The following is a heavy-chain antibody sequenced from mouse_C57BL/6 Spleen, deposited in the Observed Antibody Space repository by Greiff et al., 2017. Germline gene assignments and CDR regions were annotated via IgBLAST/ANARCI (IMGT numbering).Heavy chain of an antibody. V-gene: IGHV1-47*01. CDR1: GYTFTTYP. J-gene: IGHJ4*01. CDR3: TRGYGSSYAYAMDY. CDR2: FHPYNDDT. Sequence: VQLQQSGAELVKPGASVKMSCKASGYTFTTYPIEWMTQNHGKSLEWIGNFHPYNDDTKYNEKFKGKATLTVEKSSSTVYLGLSRLTSDDSAVYYCTRGYGSSYAYAMDYWGQGTSVTVSS. D-gene: IGHD1-1*01.